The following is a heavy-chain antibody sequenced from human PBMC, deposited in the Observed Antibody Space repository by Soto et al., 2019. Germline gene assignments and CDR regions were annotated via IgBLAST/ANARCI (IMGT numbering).Heavy chain of an antibody. CDR1: GGSISSSSYY. J-gene: IGHJ5*02. D-gene: IGHD2-2*01. V-gene: IGHV4-39*01. CDR3: ARTYCSSTSCSMNWFDP. CDR2: IYYSGST. Sequence: QLQLQESGPGLVKPSETLSLTCTVSGGSISSSSYYWGWIRQPPGKGLEWIGSIYYSGSTYYNPSLKSRVTISVDTSKNQFSLKLSSVTAADTAVYYCARTYCSSTSCSMNWFDPWGQGTLVTVSS.